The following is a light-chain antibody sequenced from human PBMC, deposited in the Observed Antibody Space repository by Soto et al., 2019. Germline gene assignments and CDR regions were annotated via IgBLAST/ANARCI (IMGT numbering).Light chain of an antibody. J-gene: IGKJ2*01. CDR3: QQYYSYSPVT. CDR1: QSISNW. CDR2: DAS. Sequence: DIQMTQSPSNLSASVGDRVTITCRASQSISNWLSWYQQKPGKAPKLLIFDASSLESGVPARFSGSGSGSEFTLTISSLQPDDFETYYCQQYYSYSPVTFGQGTKLEIK. V-gene: IGKV1-5*01.